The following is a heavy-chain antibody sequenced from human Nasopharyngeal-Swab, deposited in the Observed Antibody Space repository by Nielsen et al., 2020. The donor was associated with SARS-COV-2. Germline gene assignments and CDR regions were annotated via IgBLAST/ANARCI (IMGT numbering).Heavy chain of an antibody. D-gene: IGHD1-26*01. CDR2: ISGDSDTT. CDR1: GFTFSNFA. J-gene: IGHJ4*02. CDR3: ARDGELLRFDY. V-gene: IGHV3-23*01. Sequence: GESLKISCAASGFTFSNFAMSWVRQAPGKGLEWVSVISGDSDTTYYADSVRGRFTISRDNSKNTLNLQMNNLRAEDTAIYYCARDGELLRFDYWGQGTLVTVSS.